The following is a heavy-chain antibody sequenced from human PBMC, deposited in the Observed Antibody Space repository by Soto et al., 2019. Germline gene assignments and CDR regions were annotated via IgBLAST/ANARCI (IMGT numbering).Heavy chain of an antibody. D-gene: IGHD6-13*01. J-gene: IGHJ5*02. CDR3: AGISSSWYNWFDP. V-gene: IGHV1-69*13. CDR1: GGTFSSYA. Sequence: SVKVSCKASGGTFSSYAISWVRQAPGQGLEWMGGIIPIFGKANYAQKFQGRVTITADESTSTAYMELSSLRSEDTAVYYCAGISSSWYNWFDPWGQGTLVTVSS. CDR2: IIPIFGKA.